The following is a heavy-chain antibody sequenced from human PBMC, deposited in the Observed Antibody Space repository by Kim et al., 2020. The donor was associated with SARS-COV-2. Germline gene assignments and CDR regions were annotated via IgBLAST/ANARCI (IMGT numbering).Heavy chain of an antibody. CDR3: AGRIVGVTGYYGMDV. J-gene: IGHJ6*02. V-gene: IGHV1-18*01. D-gene: IGHD3-22*01. Sequence: ASVKVSCKASGYTFTSYGISWVRQAPGQGLEWMGWISAYNGNTNYAQKLQGRVTMTTDTSTSTAYMELRRLRSDETAVYYCAGRIVGVTGYYGMDVWGQGTPVTVSS. CDR1: GYTFTSYG. CDR2: ISAYNGNT.